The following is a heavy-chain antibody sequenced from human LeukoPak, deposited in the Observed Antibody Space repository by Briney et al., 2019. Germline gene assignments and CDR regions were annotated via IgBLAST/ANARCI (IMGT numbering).Heavy chain of an antibody. D-gene: IGHD5-24*01. V-gene: IGHV3-64*01. J-gene: IGHJ4*02. CDR2: TSGGGTFT. CDR3: ARREVEMATLLF. Sequence: GVSLRLSCAPSGFTFSSYAMHWVRQSPGKGLECVSATSGGGTFTYYANAVKGRFTSSRDNSKNTLYLQMDSLRPEDTAVYYCARREVEMATLLFWGQGTLVTVSS. CDR1: GFTFSSYA.